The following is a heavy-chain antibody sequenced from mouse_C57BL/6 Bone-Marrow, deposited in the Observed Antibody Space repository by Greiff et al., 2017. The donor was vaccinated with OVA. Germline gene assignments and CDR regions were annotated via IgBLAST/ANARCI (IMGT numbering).Heavy chain of an antibody. CDR2: IHPNSGST. D-gene: IGHD2-4*01. J-gene: IGHJ2*01. CDR1: GYTFTSYW. V-gene: IGHV1-64*01. Sequence: VQLQQSGAELVKPGASVKLSCKASGYTFTSYWMHWVKQRPGQGLEWIGMIHPNSGSTNYNEKFKSKATLTVDKSSSTAYMQLSSLTSEDSAVYYCARQGDYDGIDYWGQGTTLTVSS. CDR3: ARQGDYDGIDY.